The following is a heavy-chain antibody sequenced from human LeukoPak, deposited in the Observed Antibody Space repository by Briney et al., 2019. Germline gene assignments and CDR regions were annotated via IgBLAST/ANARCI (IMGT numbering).Heavy chain of an antibody. Sequence: SETLSLTCAVYGGSFSGYYWSWIRQPPGKGLEWIGEINYSGTTNYNPSLKSRVTISADTYMNLFSLSLSSVTAADTGVYYCARAPYCGGDCSRASDYWGQGSLVTVSS. CDR1: GGSFSGYY. J-gene: IGHJ4*02. V-gene: IGHV4-34*01. CDR2: INYSGTT. D-gene: IGHD2-21*02. CDR3: ARAPYCGGDCSRASDY.